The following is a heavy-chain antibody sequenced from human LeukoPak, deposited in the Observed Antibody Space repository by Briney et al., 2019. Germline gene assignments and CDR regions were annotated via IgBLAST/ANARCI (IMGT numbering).Heavy chain of an antibody. J-gene: IGHJ3*02. V-gene: IGHV3-74*01. CDR3: ARDNLAAAGDDNFDI. Sequence: PGGSLRLSCAVSGFTFSSYWMHWVRQAPGKGLVWVSRISADGSSTAYADSVKGRFTISRDNAKNSLYLQMNSLRAEDTAIYYCARDNLAAAGDDNFDIWGQGTMVTVSS. CDR2: ISADGSST. CDR1: GFTFSSYW. D-gene: IGHD6-13*01.